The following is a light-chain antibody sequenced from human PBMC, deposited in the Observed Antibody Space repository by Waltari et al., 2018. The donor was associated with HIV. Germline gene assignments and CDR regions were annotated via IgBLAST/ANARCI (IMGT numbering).Light chain of an antibody. CDR1: QSVSSY. V-gene: IGKV3-11*01. CDR2: DAS. J-gene: IGKJ4*01. CDR3: QQRSNWLT. Sequence: EIVLTQSPATLSLSPGERATLSCRASQSVSSYLAWYQQKPGQAPRLLIYDASTRATGIPARFSGSGSGTDFTLTISRLEPGDFAVYYCQQRSNWLTFGGGTKVEIK.